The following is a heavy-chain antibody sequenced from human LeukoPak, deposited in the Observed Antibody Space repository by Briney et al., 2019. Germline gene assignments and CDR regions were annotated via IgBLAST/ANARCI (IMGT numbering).Heavy chain of an antibody. CDR2: INWNGGST. CDR3: ARAHYGDYVPNYYYYYYMDV. Sequence: PGGSLRLSCAASGFTFDDYGMSWVHQAPGKGLEWVSGINWNGGSTGYADSVKGRFTISRDNAKNSLYLQMNSLRAEDTALYYCARAHYGDYVPNYYYYYYMDVWGIGTTVTVSS. CDR1: GFTFDDYG. V-gene: IGHV3-20*04. J-gene: IGHJ6*03. D-gene: IGHD4-17*01.